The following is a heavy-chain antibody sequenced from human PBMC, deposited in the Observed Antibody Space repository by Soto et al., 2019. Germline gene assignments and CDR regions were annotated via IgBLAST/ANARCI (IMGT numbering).Heavy chain of an antibody. J-gene: IGHJ3*02. CDR3: ARDPKGNAFDI. CDR2: IFYSENT. V-gene: IGHV4-61*01. CDR1: GDSVTSGSHY. Sequence: VSGDSVTSGSHYWSWIRQPPGKGLEYIGYIFYSENTSYHPSLKSRVTISVDTSKNQFSLKLSSVTAADTALYYCARDPKGNAFDIWGRGTLVTVSS.